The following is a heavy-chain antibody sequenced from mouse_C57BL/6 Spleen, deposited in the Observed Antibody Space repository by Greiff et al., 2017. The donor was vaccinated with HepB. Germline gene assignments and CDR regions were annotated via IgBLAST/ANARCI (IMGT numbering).Heavy chain of an antibody. CDR3: ARRALGGRGYFDV. V-gene: IGHV8-12*01. CDR1: GFSLSTSGMG. Sequence: QVQLKESGPGILQSSQTLSLTCSFSGFSLSTSGMGVSWIRQPSGKGLEWLAHIYWDDDKRYNPSLKSRLTISKDTSRNQVFLKITSVDTADTATYYCARRALGGRGYFDVWGTGTTVTVSS. J-gene: IGHJ1*03. CDR2: IYWDDDK. D-gene: IGHD1-1*02.